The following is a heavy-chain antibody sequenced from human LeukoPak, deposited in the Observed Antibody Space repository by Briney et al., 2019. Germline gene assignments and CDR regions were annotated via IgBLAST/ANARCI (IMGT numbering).Heavy chain of an antibody. D-gene: IGHD1-26*01. CDR3: ARRSSGSPPYYFGY. CDR2: INSDGSST. J-gene: IGHJ4*02. V-gene: IGHV3-74*01. Sequence: GGSLRLSCAASGLTFSSHWMHWVRHAPGKGLVWVSRINSDGSSTSYADSVKGRFTISRDNAKNTLYLQMNSLRAEDTAVYYCARRSSGSPPYYFGYWGQGTLVTVSS. CDR1: GLTFSSHW.